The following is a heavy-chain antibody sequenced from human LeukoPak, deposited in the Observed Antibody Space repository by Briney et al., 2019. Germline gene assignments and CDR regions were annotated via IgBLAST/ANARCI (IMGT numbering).Heavy chain of an antibody. CDR1: GYSISSGHY. CDR3: ARVSGSGTALDAFDI. Sequence: SETLSLTCAVSGYSISSGHYWCWIRQPPGKGLEWIGSTYHSGSTYFNASLKSRVTISVDTSKNQFSLTLSSVTAADTAVYFCARVSGSGTALDAFDIWGQGTMVIVSS. J-gene: IGHJ3*02. V-gene: IGHV4-38-2*01. D-gene: IGHD1-1*01. CDR2: TYHSGST.